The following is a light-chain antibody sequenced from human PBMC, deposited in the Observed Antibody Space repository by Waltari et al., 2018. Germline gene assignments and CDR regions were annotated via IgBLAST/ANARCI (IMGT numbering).Light chain of an antibody. CDR1: QSVSSK. CDR3: QQYDNWPPAT. J-gene: IGKJ1*01. CDR2: GSS. V-gene: IGKV3-15*01. Sequence: EIVMTQSPATLSVSPGERVPLSCRASQSVSSKLAWYQQKGGQAPRLLIYGSSTRATGIPAGFIGSGSGTEFTLTISSLQSEDFAVDYCQQYDNWPPATFGQGTKVEI.